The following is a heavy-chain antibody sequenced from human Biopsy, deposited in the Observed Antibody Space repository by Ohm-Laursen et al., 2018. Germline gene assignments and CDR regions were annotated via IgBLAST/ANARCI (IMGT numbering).Heavy chain of an antibody. CDR2: IYSSGGT. J-gene: IGHJ5*02. V-gene: IGHV4-4*07. Sequence: TLSLTCTVSGGSIISYYWNWIRQPAGKGLEWIGRIYSSGGTKYNPSLKSRVIMSVDTSKKQLSLKVRSVTAADTAVYYCARDYDTSGYYYVSWGQGTLVTVSS. CDR1: GGSIISYY. D-gene: IGHD3-22*01. CDR3: ARDYDTSGYYYVS.